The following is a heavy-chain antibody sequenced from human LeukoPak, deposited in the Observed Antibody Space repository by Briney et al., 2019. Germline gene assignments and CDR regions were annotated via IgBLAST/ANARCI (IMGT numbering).Heavy chain of an antibody. V-gene: IGHV1-46*01. D-gene: IGHD2-21*01. J-gene: IGHJ5*02. CDR3: SRGRRSLVVIGDWLDP. CDR1: GYTFTSYY. CDR2: INPSGGST. Sequence: ASVKVSCKTSGYTFTSYYMHWVRQAPGQGLEWMGIINPSGGSTSYAQKFQGRVTMTRDMSTSTVYMELSSLRAEDTAVYYCSRGRRSLVVIGDWLDPWGQGTLVTVSS.